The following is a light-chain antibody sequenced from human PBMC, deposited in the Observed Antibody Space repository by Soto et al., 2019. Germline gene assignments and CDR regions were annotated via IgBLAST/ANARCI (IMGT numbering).Light chain of an antibody. Sequence: DIVMTQSPLSLPVTPGEPASISCRSSQSLLHSDGYNYLDWYRQKPGQSPQLLIYLGSNRASGVPDRFSGSGSGTDFTLKISRVEAEDVGVYYCMQALKTPYTFGQGTKLESK. V-gene: IGKV2-28*01. CDR2: LGS. CDR3: MQALKTPYT. J-gene: IGKJ2*01. CDR1: QSLLHSDGYNY.